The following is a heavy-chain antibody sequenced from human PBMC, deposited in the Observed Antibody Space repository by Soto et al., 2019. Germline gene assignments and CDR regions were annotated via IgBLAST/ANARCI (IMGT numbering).Heavy chain of an antibody. CDR1: GLIFSDYS. D-gene: IGHD1-1*01. J-gene: IGHJ4*02. CDR3: VTHSWNY. CDR2: ISGSGVDT. V-gene: IGHV3-23*01. Sequence: GGSLRLSCAASGLIFSDYSISCVRQPPGKGLECVSYISGSGVDTFYADSVKGRFTISRDSSKNTLYLQMNSLSAEDTAVYYCVTHSWNYWGQVTLVPVSS.